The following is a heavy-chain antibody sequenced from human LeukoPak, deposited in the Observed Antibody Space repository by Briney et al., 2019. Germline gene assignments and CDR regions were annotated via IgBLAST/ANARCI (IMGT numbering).Heavy chain of an antibody. J-gene: IGHJ4*02. CDR2: ISSSSSYI. CDR3: AREMVATVADDY. Sequence: GGSLRLSCAASGFTFSSYSMNWVRQAPGKGLEWVSSISSSSSYIYYADSVKGRFTISRDNAKNSLYLQMNSLRAEDTAVYYCAREMVATVADDYWGQGTLVTVSS. CDR1: GFTFSSYS. D-gene: IGHD5-12*01. V-gene: IGHV3-21*01.